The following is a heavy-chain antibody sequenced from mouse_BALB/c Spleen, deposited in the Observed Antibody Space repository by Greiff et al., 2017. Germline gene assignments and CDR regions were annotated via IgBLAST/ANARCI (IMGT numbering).Heavy chain of an antibody. V-gene: IGHV1S81*02. D-gene: IGHD2-10*02. J-gene: IGHJ2*01. CDR1: GYTFTSYW. CDR2: INPSNGRT. CDR3: ARRAYGNYVVDY. Sequence: VQLQQPGAELVKPGASVKLSCKASGYTFTSYWMHWVKQRPGQGLEWIGEINPSNGRTNYNEKFKSKATLTVDKSSSTAYMQLSSLTSEDSAVYYCARRAYGNYVVDYWGQGTTLTVSS.